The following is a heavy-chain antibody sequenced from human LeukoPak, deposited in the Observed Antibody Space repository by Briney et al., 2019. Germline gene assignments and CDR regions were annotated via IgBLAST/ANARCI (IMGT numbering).Heavy chain of an antibody. Sequence: GGSLRLSCAASGFTFPTYGMHWVRQAPGKGLEWVTFIRYDGSNKYYADSVKGRFTISRDNSKNTVYLQMNSLRAEDTAVYYCAKAQDGYNAFDIWGQGTMVTVSS. V-gene: IGHV3-30*02. CDR1: GFTFPTYG. D-gene: IGHD5-24*01. CDR2: IRYDGSNK. CDR3: AKAQDGYNAFDI. J-gene: IGHJ3*02.